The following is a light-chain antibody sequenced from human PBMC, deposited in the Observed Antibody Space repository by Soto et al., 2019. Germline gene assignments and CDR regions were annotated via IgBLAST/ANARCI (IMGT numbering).Light chain of an antibody. CDR2: DAA. CDR3: QQYDSLPPT. V-gene: IGKV1-33*01. CDR1: QDINRY. Sequence: DIRLTQSPSSLSASVGDRVTITCQASQDINRYVNWYQQQLGKAPKLLMFDAATLESGVPSRFSGSGSGTEFTLTISSLQPEDFATYFCQQYDSLPPTFGGGTKV. J-gene: IGKJ4*01.